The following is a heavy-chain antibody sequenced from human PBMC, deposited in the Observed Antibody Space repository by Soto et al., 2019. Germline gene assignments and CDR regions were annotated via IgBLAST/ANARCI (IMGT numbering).Heavy chain of an antibody. CDR3: ARGKAMIVVEYYSDY. Sequence: PSETLSLTCAVYGGSFSGYYWSWIRQPPGKGLEWIGEINHSGSTNYNPSLKSRVTISVDTSKNQFSLKLSSVTAADTAVYYCARGKAMIVVEYYSDYWGQGTLVTVSS. J-gene: IGHJ4*02. V-gene: IGHV4-34*01. D-gene: IGHD3-22*01. CDR2: INHSGST. CDR1: GGSFSGYY.